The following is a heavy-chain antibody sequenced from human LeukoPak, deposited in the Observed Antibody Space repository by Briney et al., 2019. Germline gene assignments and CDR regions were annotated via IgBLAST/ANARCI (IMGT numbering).Heavy chain of an antibody. D-gene: IGHD1-7*01. CDR1: GFTFNSYA. Sequence: PGGSLRLSCAASGFTFNSYAMSWVRQGPGQGLEWVSAITGGGTGTYYADSVEGRFTLSRDSSKNTLYLQMNSLRAEDTAVYYCAKDQDQKLPRGGLFHYWGQGTLVTVSS. CDR3: AKDQDQKLPRGGLFHY. CDR2: ITGGGTGT. J-gene: IGHJ4*02. V-gene: IGHV3-23*01.